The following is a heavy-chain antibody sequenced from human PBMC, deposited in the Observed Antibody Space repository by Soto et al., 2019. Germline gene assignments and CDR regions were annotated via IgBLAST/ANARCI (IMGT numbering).Heavy chain of an antibody. V-gene: IGHV3-13*01. CDR1: GFGFKGYD. D-gene: IGHD3-16*01. J-gene: IGHJ6*02. Sequence: EVQLVESGGGLVQPAGSLRLSCAASGFGFKGYDMHWVRQAPGKNLEWVAAISTAGDTYYLGSVKGRFTISREDAKNSLSLQMNSLRVGDTAVYYCARGGDRFDGMDVWGQGTTVTVSS. CDR2: ISTAGDT. CDR3: ARGGDRFDGMDV.